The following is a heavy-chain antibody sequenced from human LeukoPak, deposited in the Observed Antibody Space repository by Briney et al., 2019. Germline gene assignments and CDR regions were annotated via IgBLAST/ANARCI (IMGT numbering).Heavy chain of an antibody. Sequence: SQTLSLTCTVSGGPISSGGYYWSWIRQHPGKGLEWIGYIYYSGSTYYNPSLKSRVTISVDTSKNQFSLKLSSVTAADTAVYYCARGGGLAVAHLGYWGQGTLVTVSS. CDR1: GGPISSGGYY. CDR2: IYYSGST. CDR3: ARGGGLAVAHLGY. J-gene: IGHJ4*02. V-gene: IGHV4-31*03. D-gene: IGHD6-19*01.